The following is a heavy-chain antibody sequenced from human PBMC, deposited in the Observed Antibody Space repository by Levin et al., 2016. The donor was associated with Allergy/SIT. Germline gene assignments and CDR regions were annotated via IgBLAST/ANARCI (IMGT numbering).Heavy chain of an antibody. J-gene: IGHJ4*02. CDR1: GGSISSSSYY. D-gene: IGHD2-8*01. V-gene: IGHV4-39*01. Sequence: SETLSLTCTVSGGSISSSSYYWGWIRQPPGKGLEWIGSIYYSGSTYYNPSLKSRVTISVDTSKNQFSLKLSSVTAADTAVYYCARRSERRMVFDYWGQGTLVTVSS. CDR3: ARRSERRMVFDY. CDR2: IYYSGST.